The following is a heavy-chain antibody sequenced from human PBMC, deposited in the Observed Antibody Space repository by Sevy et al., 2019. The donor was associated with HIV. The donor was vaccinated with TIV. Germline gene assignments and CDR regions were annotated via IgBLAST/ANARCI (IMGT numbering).Heavy chain of an antibody. J-gene: IGHJ6*02. CDR2: ISAYNGNT. CDR1: GYTFTSYG. D-gene: IGHD1-26*01. Sequence: ASVKVSCKASGYTFTSYGISWVRQAPGQGLEWMGWISAYNGNTNYAQKLQGRVTMTTDTSTSTAYMELRSLRSDDTAVYYCARGVVGATSPMGYYYYYGMDVWDQGTTVTVSS. CDR3: ARGVVGATSPMGYYYYYGMDV. V-gene: IGHV1-18*01.